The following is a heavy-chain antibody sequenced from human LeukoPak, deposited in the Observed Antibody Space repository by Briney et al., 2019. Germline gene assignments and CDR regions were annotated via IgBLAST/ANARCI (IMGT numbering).Heavy chain of an antibody. D-gene: IGHD1-1*01. CDR3: ARDSIRVQTGTTP. CDR1: GGSISSRAYY. CDR2: TGTT. J-gene: IGHJ5*02. Sequence: PSETLSLTCTVSGGSISSRAYYWGWIRQPPGKGLEWIGSTGTTYYNPSLNYRVTISVDTSKNQFSLRLTPVTAADTAVYYCARDSIRVQTGTTPWGRGTLVTVSS. V-gene: IGHV4-39*07.